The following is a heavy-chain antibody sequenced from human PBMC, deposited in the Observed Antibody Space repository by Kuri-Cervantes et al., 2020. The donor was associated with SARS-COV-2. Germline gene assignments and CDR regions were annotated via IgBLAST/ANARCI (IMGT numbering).Heavy chain of an antibody. J-gene: IGHJ4*02. Sequence: GESLKISCAASGFTLSSYGMHWVRQAPGKGLEWAAVISYDGSNKYYADSVKGRFTISRDNSKNTLYLQMNSLRAEDTAVYYCAKAQFTDSSSWYGFDYWGQGTLVTVSS. CDR1: GFTLSSYG. CDR2: ISYDGSNK. CDR3: AKAQFTDSSSWYGFDY. D-gene: IGHD6-13*01. V-gene: IGHV3-30*18.